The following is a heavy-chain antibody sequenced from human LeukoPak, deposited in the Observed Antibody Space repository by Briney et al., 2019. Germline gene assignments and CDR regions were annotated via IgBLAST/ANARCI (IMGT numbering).Heavy chain of an antibody. V-gene: IGHV1-24*01. CDR3: ARDLIQFGYLVSSGYYRH. D-gene: IGHD3-22*01. CDR2: FDPEDGET. CDR1: GYTLTELS. Sequence: ASVKVSCKVSGYTLTELSMHWVRQAPGKGLEWMGGFDPEDGETIYAQKFQGRVTMTEDTSTDTAYMELSSLRSDDTAVYYCARDLIQFGYLVSSGYYRHWGQGTLVTVSS. J-gene: IGHJ4*02.